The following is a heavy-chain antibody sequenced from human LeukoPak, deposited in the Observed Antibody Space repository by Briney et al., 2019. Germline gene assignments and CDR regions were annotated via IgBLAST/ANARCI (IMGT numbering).Heavy chain of an antibody. J-gene: IGHJ6*03. D-gene: IGHD2-15*01. CDR1: GFTFSSYG. CDR2: IRYDGSNK. CDR3: AKDGYCSGGSCYSAYYYYYMDV. Sequence: PGGSLRLSCAASGFTFSSYGMHWVRQAPGKGLEWVAFIRYDGSNKYYADSVKGRFTISRDNSKNTLYLQMNSLRAEDTAVYFCAKDGYCSGGSCYSAYYYYYMDVWGKGTTVTVSS. V-gene: IGHV3-30*02.